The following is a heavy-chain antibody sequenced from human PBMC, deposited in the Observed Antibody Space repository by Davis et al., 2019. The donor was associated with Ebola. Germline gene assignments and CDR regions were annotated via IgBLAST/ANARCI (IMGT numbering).Heavy chain of an antibody. V-gene: IGHV3-30*02. CDR2: IRFDGSDK. CDR3: ANLAQYSSRSY. J-gene: IGHJ4*02. D-gene: IGHD4-11*01. Sequence: GESLKISCAASGFSFSTYGMHWVRRAPGKGLEWVGFIRFDGSDKYYADSVKGRFTISRDNSKNTLYLQMNSLRGEDTAVYYCANLAQYSSRSYWGQGTLVTVSS. CDR1: GFSFSTYG.